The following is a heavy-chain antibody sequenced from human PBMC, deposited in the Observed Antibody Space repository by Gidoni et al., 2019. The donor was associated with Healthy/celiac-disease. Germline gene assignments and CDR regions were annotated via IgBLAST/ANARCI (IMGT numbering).Heavy chain of an antibody. CDR3: ARVVVAARYYYGMDV. V-gene: IGHV4-34*01. CDR1: GGSFSGYY. Sequence: QVQLQQWGAGLLKPSETLSLTCAVYGGSFSGYYWSWIRQPPGKGLEWIGEINHSGSTNYNPSLKSRVTISVDTSKNQFSLKLSSVTAADTAVYYCARVVVAARYYYGMDVWGQGTTVTVSS. J-gene: IGHJ6*02. CDR2: INHSGST. D-gene: IGHD2-15*01.